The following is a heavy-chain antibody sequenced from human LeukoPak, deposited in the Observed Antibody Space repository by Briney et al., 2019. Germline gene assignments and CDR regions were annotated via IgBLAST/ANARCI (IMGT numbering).Heavy chain of an antibody. CDR2: IKIGEGTA. D-gene: IGHD4-11*01. CDR1: GYTFSDFG. J-gene: IGHJ4*02. CDR3: SRSYYSSSWYYFDL. Sequence: ASVKVSCKASGYTFSDFGITWVRQAPGQGPEWMGWIKIGEGTAHSAQKFQDRVSMTRDRSSNTAFLELRSLRSDDTAVYFCSRSYYSSSWYYFDLWGQGTLVTASS. V-gene: IGHV1-18*01.